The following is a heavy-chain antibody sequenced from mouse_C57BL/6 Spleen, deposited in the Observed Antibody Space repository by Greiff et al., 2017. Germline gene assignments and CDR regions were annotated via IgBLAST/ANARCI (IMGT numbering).Heavy chain of an antibody. D-gene: IGHD1-1*01. J-gene: IGHJ3*01. V-gene: IGHV1-61*01. Sequence: VQLQQSGAELVRPGSSVKLSCKASGYTFTSYWMDWVKQRPGQGLEWIGNIYPSDSETHYNQKFKDKATLTVDKSSSTAYMQLSSLTSEDSAVYYCVYYYYGSPFAYWGQGTLVTVSA. CDR1: GYTFTSYW. CDR2: IYPSDSET. CDR3: VYYYYGSPFAY.